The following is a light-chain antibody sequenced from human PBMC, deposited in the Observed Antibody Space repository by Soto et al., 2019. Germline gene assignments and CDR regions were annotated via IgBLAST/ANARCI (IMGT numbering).Light chain of an antibody. J-gene: IGLJ3*02. V-gene: IGLV2-14*01. CDR1: SSDVGGYNY. CDR3: SSYTSSSTLV. Sequence: QSALTQPASVSGSPGQSITISCTGTSSDVGGYNYVSWYQQHPAKAPKLMIYDVSNRPSGVSNRFSGSKSGNTASLPISWLQAEDVADYYCSSYTSSSTLVFGGGAKLTVL. CDR2: DVS.